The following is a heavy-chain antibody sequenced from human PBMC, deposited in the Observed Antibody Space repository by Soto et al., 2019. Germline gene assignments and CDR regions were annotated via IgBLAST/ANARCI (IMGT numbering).Heavy chain of an antibody. CDR3: ARGGTPIDY. V-gene: IGHV1-18*01. CDR1: GYTFTNFG. CDR2: ISANNGNT. Sequence: QVKLVQSGAEVKKPGASVKVSCKASGYTFTNFGISWVRQAPGQGLEWMGWISANNGNTNYAQKFQGRDTMTTDTSTSTAYMDVRSLSFDETPVYYCARGGTPIDYWRQGTLVTVSS. D-gene: IGHD3-16*01. J-gene: IGHJ4*02.